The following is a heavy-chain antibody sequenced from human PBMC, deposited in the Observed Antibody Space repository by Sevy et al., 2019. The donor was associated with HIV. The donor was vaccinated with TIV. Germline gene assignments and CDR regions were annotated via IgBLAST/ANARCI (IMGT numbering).Heavy chain of an antibody. CDR1: GHTFTDYY. D-gene: IGHD5-18*01. CDR2: INPNSGDT. V-gene: IGHV1-2*02. Sequence: ASVKVSCKVSGHTFTDYYIHWVRQAPGQGFEWMAWINPNSGDTSYAQTFQGRVTVTRDTSISTSYMELRTLRSDDTAVYYCASPSGYTYGSLLDYWGQGTLVTVSS. CDR3: ASPSGYTYGSLLDY. J-gene: IGHJ4*02.